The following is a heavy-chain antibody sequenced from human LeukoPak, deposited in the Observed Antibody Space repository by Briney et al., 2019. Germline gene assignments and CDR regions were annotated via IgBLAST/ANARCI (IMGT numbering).Heavy chain of an antibody. D-gene: IGHD3-22*01. V-gene: IGHV3-7*01. J-gene: IGHJ4*02. CDR3: ARIGLFSNGRFYFDY. CDR1: GLTFSSYW. Sequence: GGSLRLSCAAPGLTFSSYWMSWFRQAPGEGLEWVDNIKQDGSEKNYVDSVKGRFAISRDNAKNSLYLQMNSLRAEDTAVYSCARIGLFSNGRFYFDYWGQGVLVTVSS. CDR2: IKQDGSEK.